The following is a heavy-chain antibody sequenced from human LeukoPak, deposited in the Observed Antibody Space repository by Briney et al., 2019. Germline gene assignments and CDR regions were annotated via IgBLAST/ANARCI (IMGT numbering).Heavy chain of an antibody. CDR3: ARGSRGYYYYDSSGYSNWFDP. V-gene: IGHV4-34*01. Sequence: SETLSLTCAVYGGSFSGYYWSWIRQPPRKGLEWSGEINHSGSTNYNPSLKSRVTISVDTSKNQFSLKLSSVTAADTAVYYCARGSRGYYYYDSSGYSNWFDPWGQGTLVTVSS. J-gene: IGHJ5*02. CDR1: GGSFSGYY. D-gene: IGHD3-22*01. CDR2: INHSGST.